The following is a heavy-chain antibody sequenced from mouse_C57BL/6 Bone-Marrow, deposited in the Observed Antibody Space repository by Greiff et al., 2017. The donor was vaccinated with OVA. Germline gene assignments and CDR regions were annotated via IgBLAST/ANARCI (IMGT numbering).Heavy chain of an antibody. J-gene: IGHJ1*03. V-gene: IGHV1-26*01. Sequence: EVQLQQSGPELVKPGASVKISCKASGYTFTDYYMNWVKQSHGKSLEWIGDINPNNGGTSYNQKFKGKATLTVDKSSSTAYMELRSLTSEDSAVYYCASPFRTCYWYFDVWGTGTTVTVSS. CDR2: INPNNGGT. CDR1: GYTFTDYY. CDR3: ASPFRTCYWYFDV.